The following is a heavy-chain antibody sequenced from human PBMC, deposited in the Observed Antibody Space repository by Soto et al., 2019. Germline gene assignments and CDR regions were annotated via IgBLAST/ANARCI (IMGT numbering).Heavy chain of an antibody. V-gene: IGHV1-2*04. CDR2: INPNSGGT. CDR1: GYTFTGYY. D-gene: IGHD2-15*01. J-gene: IGHJ6*02. CDR3: ARVGYCSGGSCYSIYYYYYGMDV. Sequence: ASVKVSCKASGYTFTGYYMHWVRQAPGQGLEWMGWINPNSGGTNYAQKFQGWVTMTRDTSISTAYMELSRLRSDDTAVYYCARVGYCSGGSCYSIYYYYYGMDVWGQGTTVTVSS.